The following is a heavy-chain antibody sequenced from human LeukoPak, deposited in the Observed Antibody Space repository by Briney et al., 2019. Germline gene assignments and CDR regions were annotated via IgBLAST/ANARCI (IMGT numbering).Heavy chain of an antibody. D-gene: IGHD6-19*01. Sequence: GGSLRLSCAASGFTFRNYWMRWVRQAPGTGLEWVANIKQDGSDRNYVTSVRGRFTISRDNAESSLYLQMNSLRVEDTAVYYCVRNLAVAGTCFDSWGQGTLVTVSS. CDR1: GFTFRNYW. J-gene: IGHJ4*02. CDR3: VRNLAVAGTCFDS. V-gene: IGHV3-7*03. CDR2: IKQDGSDR.